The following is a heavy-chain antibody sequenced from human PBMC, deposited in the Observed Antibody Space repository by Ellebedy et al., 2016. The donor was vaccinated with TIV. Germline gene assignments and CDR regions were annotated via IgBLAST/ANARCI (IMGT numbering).Heavy chain of an antibody. J-gene: IGHJ4*02. V-gene: IGHV1-3*04. Sequence: AASVTVSCKASGYTFSSYAVHWVRQAPGQRLDWIGWINTDNGNTKYSQKFQGRVTITRDTSASTAYMELSSLRSEDTAVYYCARGRARGAAMIGPSYWGQGTLVTVSS. CDR1: GYTFSSYA. CDR3: ARGRARGAAMIGPSY. CDR2: INTDNGNT. D-gene: IGHD2-2*01.